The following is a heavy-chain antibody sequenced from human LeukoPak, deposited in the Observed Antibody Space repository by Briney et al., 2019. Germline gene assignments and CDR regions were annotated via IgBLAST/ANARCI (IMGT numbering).Heavy chain of an antibody. CDR1: GGSLTGYY. J-gene: IGHJ5*02. V-gene: IGHV4-59*08. D-gene: IGHD2-15*01. Sequence: SETLSLTCTVSGGSLTGYYWSWIRQPPGKGLEWIAYVYYTGRTLYNPSLESRVTISVDTSKTQISLKLTSVTAADTAVYYCATMVGAVNWFDPWGQGTLVTVSS. CDR2: VYYTGRT. CDR3: ATMVGAVNWFDP.